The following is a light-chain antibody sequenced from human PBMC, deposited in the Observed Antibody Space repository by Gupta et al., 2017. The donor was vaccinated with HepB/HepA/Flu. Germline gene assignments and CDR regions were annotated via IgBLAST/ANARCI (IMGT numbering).Light chain of an antibody. J-gene: IGLJ3*02. V-gene: IGLV6-57*02. Sequence: FLLTQPHSVSESPGKAVTISCTGSGCSIASKYVQWYQQRPGSAPITVIYENKLRPSGGPDRFSGSIDSSSKTASLTISGRKNEDEADYYCQSYDSSNTWVFGGGAKLTVL. CDR3: QSYDSSNTWV. CDR1: GCSIASKY. CDR2: ENK.